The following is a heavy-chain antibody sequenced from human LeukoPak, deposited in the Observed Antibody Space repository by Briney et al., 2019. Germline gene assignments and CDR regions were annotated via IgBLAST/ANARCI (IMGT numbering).Heavy chain of an antibody. CDR2: IYYSGST. Sequence: SETLSLTCTVSGDSISTYYWSWIRQPPGKGLEWIGYIYYSGSTNYNPSHKSRVTISVDTSKNQFSLKLISVTAADTAVYYCARDDSGSYHQLGVWGQGTMVTVSS. V-gene: IGHV4-59*01. D-gene: IGHD1-26*01. CDR3: ARDDSGSYHQLGV. J-gene: IGHJ6*02. CDR1: GDSISTYY.